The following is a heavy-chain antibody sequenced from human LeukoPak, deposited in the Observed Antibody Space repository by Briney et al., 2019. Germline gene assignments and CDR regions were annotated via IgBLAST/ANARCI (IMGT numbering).Heavy chain of an antibody. CDR2: IRTGGYI. CDR3: AGALCSGGSCYSFNY. CDR1: GFFSPHS. J-gene: IGHJ4*02. V-gene: IGHV3-21*01. Sequence: GGSLRLSCAASGFFSPHSLNWVRQAPGKGLEWLSSIRTGGYIHYAESTKGRFIISRENPRDSLYLQMNSLSAEDTAIYYCAGALCSGGSCYSFNYWGQGTLVTVSS. D-gene: IGHD2-15*01.